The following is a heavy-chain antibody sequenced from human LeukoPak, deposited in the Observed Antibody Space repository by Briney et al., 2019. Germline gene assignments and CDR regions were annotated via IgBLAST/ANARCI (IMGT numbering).Heavy chain of an antibody. J-gene: IGHJ4*02. Sequence: PSGTLSLTCAVSGGSISSSNWWSWVRQPPGKGLEWIGSIYYGGSTYYSASLRSRVTISADTSKNQFSLKVTSVTAADTAVYYCARRGLAVAAHWGQGTLVTVSS. D-gene: IGHD6-19*01. CDR3: ARRGLAVAAH. CDR1: GGSISSSNW. CDR2: IYYGGST. V-gene: IGHV4-4*02.